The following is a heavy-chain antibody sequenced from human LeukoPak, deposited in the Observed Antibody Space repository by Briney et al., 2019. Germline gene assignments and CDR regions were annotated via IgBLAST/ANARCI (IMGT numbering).Heavy chain of an antibody. Sequence: ASVTVSCKASGGTFSSYAISWVRQAPGQGLEWMGRIIPILGIANYAQKFQGRVTITADKSTSTAYMELSSLRSEDTAVYYCATTTAGVITGDAFDIWGQGTMVTVSS. D-gene: IGHD3-22*01. V-gene: IGHV1-69*04. J-gene: IGHJ3*02. CDR3: ATTTAGVITGDAFDI. CDR1: GGTFSSYA. CDR2: IIPILGIA.